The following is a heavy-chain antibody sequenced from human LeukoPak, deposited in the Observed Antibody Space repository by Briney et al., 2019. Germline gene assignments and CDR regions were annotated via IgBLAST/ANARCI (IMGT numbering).Heavy chain of an antibody. CDR1: GFTFSDYY. J-gene: IGHJ4*02. D-gene: IGHD5-18*01. Sequence: GALRLSCAASGFTFSDYYMSWIRQAPGKGLEWVSYISSSGSTIYYADSVKGRFTISRDNAKNSLYLQMNSLRAEDTAVYYCARLDTATVTWRLYYFDYWGQGTLVTVSS. V-gene: IGHV3-11*01. CDR3: ARLDTATVTWRLYYFDY. CDR2: ISSSGSTI.